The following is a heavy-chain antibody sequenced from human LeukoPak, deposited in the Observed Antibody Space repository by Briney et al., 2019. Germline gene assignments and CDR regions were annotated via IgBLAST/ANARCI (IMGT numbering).Heavy chain of an antibody. CDR1: GFTSGTSW. J-gene: IGHJ4*02. V-gene: IGHV3-7*01. CDR2: INQDGSAQ. Sequence: GGSLRLSCAASGFTSGTSWVSWVRQAPGKGLEWVANINQDGSAQYYVDSVKGRFTISRDNAKSSLYLQMNSLRAEDTAVYYCARSARWGQGTLVTVSS. CDR3: ARSAR.